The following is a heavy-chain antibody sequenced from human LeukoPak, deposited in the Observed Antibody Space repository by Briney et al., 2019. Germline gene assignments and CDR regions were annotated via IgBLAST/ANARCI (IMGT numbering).Heavy chain of an antibody. V-gene: IGHV1-24*01. D-gene: IGHD3-9*01. Sequence: ASVKVSCKVYGDILTDFSIHWVRQVPGKGLEWMGGFDPEDGETIYAQKFQGRVTITTDESTSTAYMELSSLRSEDTAVYYCAREGARYPLPFDIWGQGTMVTVSS. CDR1: GDILTDFS. CDR2: FDPEDGET. J-gene: IGHJ3*02. CDR3: AREGARYPLPFDI.